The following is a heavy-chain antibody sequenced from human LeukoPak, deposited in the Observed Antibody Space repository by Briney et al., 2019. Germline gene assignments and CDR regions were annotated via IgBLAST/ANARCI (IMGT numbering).Heavy chain of an antibody. CDR3: GLGTTRGGFRFDP. V-gene: IGHV3-48*03. J-gene: IGHJ5*02. D-gene: IGHD1-1*01. CDR2: ISSSGSTI. CDR1: GFTFSSYE. Sequence: GGSLRLSCAASGFTFSSYEMNWVRQAPGKGLEWVSYISSSGSTIYYADSVKGRFTISRDNAKNSLYLQMNSLRAEDTAVYYCGLGTTRGGFRFDPWGQGTLVTVSS.